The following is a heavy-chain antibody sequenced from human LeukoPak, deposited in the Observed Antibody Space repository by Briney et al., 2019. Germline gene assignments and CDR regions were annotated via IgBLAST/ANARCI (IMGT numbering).Heavy chain of an antibody. Sequence: SVKVSCKASGYTFTGYYMHWVRQAPGQGLEWMGGIIPIFGTANYAQKFRGRVTITADKSTRTAYMELSSLRSEDTAVYYCARGIDSASPPLGTFEIWGQGTMVTVSS. D-gene: IGHD1-26*01. CDR2: IIPIFGTA. CDR1: GYTFTGYY. CDR3: ARGIDSASPPLGTFEI. V-gene: IGHV1-69*06. J-gene: IGHJ3*02.